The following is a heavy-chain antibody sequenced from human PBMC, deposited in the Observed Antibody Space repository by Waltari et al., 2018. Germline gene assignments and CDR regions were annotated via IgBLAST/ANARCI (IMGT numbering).Heavy chain of an antibody. CDR3: ARKYSGSLDPFDY. Sequence: QVQLQESGPGLVKPSETLSLTCAVSGYSISSGYYWGWIRQPPGKGLEWIGTIYHSGNTYYNPSLKSRVTISVDTSENQLSLKLTSVTAADTAVYYCARKYSGSLDPFDYWGQGTLVTVSS. D-gene: IGHD1-26*01. CDR1: GYSISSGYY. CDR2: IYHSGNT. J-gene: IGHJ4*02. V-gene: IGHV4-38-2*01.